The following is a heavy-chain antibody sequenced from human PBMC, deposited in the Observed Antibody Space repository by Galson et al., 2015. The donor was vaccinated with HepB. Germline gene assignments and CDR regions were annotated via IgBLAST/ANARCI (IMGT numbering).Heavy chain of an antibody. J-gene: IGHJ6*02. CDR3: ARDQDDSSPYYYGSGSSYGMDV. D-gene: IGHD3-10*01. V-gene: IGHV1-69*06. CDR1: GGTFSSYA. Sequence: SVKVSCKASGGTFSSYAISWVRQAPGQGLEWMGGIIPIFGTANYAQKFQGRVTITADKSTSTAYMELSSLRSEDTAVYYCARDQDDSSPYYYGSGSSYGMDVWGQGTTVTVSS. CDR2: IIPIFGTA.